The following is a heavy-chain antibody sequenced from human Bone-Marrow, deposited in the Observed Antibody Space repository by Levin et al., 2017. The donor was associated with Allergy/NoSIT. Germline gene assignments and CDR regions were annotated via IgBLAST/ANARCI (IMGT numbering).Heavy chain of an antibody. D-gene: IGHD6-6*01. Sequence: GGSLRLSCAASGFTFSIHWMNWVRQAPGKGLEWVANINKDGSEEYYVDSVKGRFTISRDNAQNSLYLQMNSLRVEDTALYYCARGVSSAFDNWGQGTLVTVSS. CDR3: ARGVSSAFDN. CDR2: INKDGSEE. CDR1: GFTFSIHW. V-gene: IGHV3-7*01. J-gene: IGHJ4*02.